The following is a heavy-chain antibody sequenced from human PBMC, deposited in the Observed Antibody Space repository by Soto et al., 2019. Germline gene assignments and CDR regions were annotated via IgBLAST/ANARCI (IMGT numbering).Heavy chain of an antibody. CDR1: GFTFSSYA. V-gene: IGHV3-30-3*01. CDR2: ISYDGSNK. J-gene: IGHJ3*02. D-gene: IGHD2-21*02. Sequence: QVQLVESGGGVVQPGRSLRLSCAASGFTFSSYAMHWVRQAPGKGLEWVAVISYDGSNKYYADSVKGRFTISRDNSKNTLYLQMNSLRAEDTAVYYCARDQAYCGGDCSPTDDAFDIWGQGTMVTVSS. CDR3: ARDQAYCGGDCSPTDDAFDI.